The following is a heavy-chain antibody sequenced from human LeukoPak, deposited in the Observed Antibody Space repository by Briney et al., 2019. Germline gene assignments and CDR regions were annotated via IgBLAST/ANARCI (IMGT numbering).Heavy chain of an antibody. V-gene: IGHV4-31*03. CDR3: ARDFATRDRDYGDYYYGMDV. CDR2: IYYSGST. CDR1: GGSISSGGYY. Sequence: PSETLSLTCTVSGGSISSGGYYWSWIRQHPGKGLEWIGYIYYSGSTYYNPSLKSRVTISVDTSKNQFSLKLSSVTAADTAVYYCARDFATRDRDYGDYYYGMDVWGQGTTVTVSS. D-gene: IGHD4-17*01. J-gene: IGHJ6*02.